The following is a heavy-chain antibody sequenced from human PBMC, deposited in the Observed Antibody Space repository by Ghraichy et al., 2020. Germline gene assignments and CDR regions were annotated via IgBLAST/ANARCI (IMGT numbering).Heavy chain of an antibody. V-gene: IGHV1-18*01. Sequence: ASVKVSCKASGYTFTSYGISWVRQAPGQGLEWMGWISAYNGNTNYAQKLQGRVTMTTDTSTSTAYMELRSLRSDDTAVYYCARGHPYDSSGYYYALFDYWVQGTLVTVSA. D-gene: IGHD3-22*01. CDR3: ARGHPYDSSGYYYALFDY. CDR1: GYTFTSYG. J-gene: IGHJ4*02. CDR2: ISAYNGNT.